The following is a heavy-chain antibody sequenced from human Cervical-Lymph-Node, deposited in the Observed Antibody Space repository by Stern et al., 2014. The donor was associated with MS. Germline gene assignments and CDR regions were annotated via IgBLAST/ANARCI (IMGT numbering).Heavy chain of an antibody. CDR3: AKSTVTSLSDY. CDR2: ISGSGGST. V-gene: IGHV3-23*04. CDR1: DFPFTGLA. Sequence: EVQLEESGGGLVQPGGSLGLSLEPSDFPFTGLALSWVPPAPGRGLGWVSAISGSGGSTYYADSVKGRFTISRDNSKNTLYLQMNSLRAEDTAVYYCAKSTVTSLSDYWGQGTLVTVSS. J-gene: IGHJ4*02. D-gene: IGHD4-17*01.